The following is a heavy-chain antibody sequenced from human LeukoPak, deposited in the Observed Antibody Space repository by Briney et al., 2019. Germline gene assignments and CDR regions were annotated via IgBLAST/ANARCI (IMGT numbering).Heavy chain of an antibody. CDR1: GFTFSTYW. D-gene: IGHD2-8*01. Sequence: GGSLRLSCAASGFTFSTYWMTWVRQAPGKGLEWVAYIKQDGSEKYYVDSVKGRFTISRDNAENSLYLEVNSVRVEDTAVYYCARVMNGGAFEYWGQGTLVTVSS. V-gene: IGHV3-7*04. CDR3: ARVMNGGAFEY. CDR2: IKQDGSEK. J-gene: IGHJ4*02.